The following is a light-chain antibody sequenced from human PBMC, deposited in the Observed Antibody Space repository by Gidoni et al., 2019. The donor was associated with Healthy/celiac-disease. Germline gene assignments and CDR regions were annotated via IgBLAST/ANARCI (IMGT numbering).Light chain of an antibody. Sequence: EIVMTQSPATLSVSPGERATLSGRASQSVSSNLAWYQQKPGQAPRLLIYGASTRATGIPARFSGSGSGTEFTLTISSLQSEDFAVYYCQQYNNWPPYIFGQGTKLEIK. V-gene: IGKV3-15*01. J-gene: IGKJ2*01. CDR2: GAS. CDR3: QQYNNWPPYI. CDR1: QSVSSN.